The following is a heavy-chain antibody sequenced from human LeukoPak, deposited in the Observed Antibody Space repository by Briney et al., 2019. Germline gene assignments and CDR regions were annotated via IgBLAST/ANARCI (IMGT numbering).Heavy chain of an antibody. CDR2: IYHSGST. Sequence: SETLSLTCAVSGYSISSGYYWGWIRQPPGKGLEWIGSIYHSGSTYYNPSLKSRVTISVDTSKNQFSLKLSSVTAADTAVYYCASLYDYVWGSYRYTYRVDYWGQGTPVTVSS. D-gene: IGHD3-16*02. CDR1: GYSISSGYY. CDR3: ASLYDYVWGSYRYTYRVDY. V-gene: IGHV4-38-2*01. J-gene: IGHJ4*02.